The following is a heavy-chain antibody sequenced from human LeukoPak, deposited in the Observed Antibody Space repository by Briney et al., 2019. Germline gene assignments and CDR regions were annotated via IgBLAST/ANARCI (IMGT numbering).Heavy chain of an antibody. CDR2: NYTSDSA. J-gene: IGHJ4*02. Sequence: SESLSLTCTVSGRFISSYYRSWIRQPPGKGGEWIGYNYTSDSANYNHSIKSRVTISVDTSKNKFPLKLSSVTAADTDGYYCARYPDYGGNSWGQGTLVTVSS. D-gene: IGHD4-23*01. CDR3: ARYPDYGGNS. CDR1: GRFISSYY. V-gene: IGHV4-4*09.